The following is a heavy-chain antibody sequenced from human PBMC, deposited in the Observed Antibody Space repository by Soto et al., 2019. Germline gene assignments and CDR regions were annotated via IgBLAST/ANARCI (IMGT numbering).Heavy chain of an antibody. CDR1: GGTFSSYA. Sequence: QVQLVQSGAEVKKPGSSVKVSCKASGGTFSSYAISWVRQAPGQGLEWMGGIIPIFGTANYAQKFQGRVTITADESTSKAYMELSSLRSEDTAVYYCARDAVPTYYYDSSGYYRGSSFDYWGQGTLVTVSS. J-gene: IGHJ4*02. CDR2: IIPIFGTA. CDR3: ARDAVPTYYYDSSGYYRGSSFDY. D-gene: IGHD3-22*01. V-gene: IGHV1-69*01.